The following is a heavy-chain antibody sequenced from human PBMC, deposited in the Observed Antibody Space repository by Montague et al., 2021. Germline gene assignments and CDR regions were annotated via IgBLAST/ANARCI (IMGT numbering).Heavy chain of an antibody. CDR3: ARDQGKGYCGGDCYVGLDY. CDR2: IKQDGSEK. D-gene: IGHD2-21*01. J-gene: IGHJ4*02. V-gene: IGHV3-7*01. CDR1: GFTFSNYC. Sequence: SLRLSCAASGFTFSNYCMSWVRQAPGKGLEWVANIKQDGSEKHYVDSVKGRFTISRDNAKNSLYLQMNSLRAEDTAVYFCARDQGKGYCGGDCYVGLDYWGQGTLVTVSS.